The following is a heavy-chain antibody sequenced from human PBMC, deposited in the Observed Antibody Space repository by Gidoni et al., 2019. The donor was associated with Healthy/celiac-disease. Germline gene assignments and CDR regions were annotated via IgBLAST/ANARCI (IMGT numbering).Heavy chain of an antibody. Sequence: EVQLLESGGGLVQPGGSLRLSCAASGFTFSSYAMSWVRQAPGKGLEWVSAISGSGGSTYYADSVKGRFTISRDNSKNTLYLQMNSLRAEDTAVYYCAKDVNRYPYNWNDVFDYWGQGTLVTVSS. D-gene: IGHD1-20*01. J-gene: IGHJ4*02. CDR2: ISGSGGST. CDR1: GFTFSSYA. V-gene: IGHV3-23*01. CDR3: AKDVNRYPYNWNDVFDY.